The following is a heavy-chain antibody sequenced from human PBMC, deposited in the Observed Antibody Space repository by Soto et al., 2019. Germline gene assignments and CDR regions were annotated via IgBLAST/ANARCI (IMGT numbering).Heavy chain of an antibody. CDR3: AKDDGAVAGRSGLSSAEYFQH. J-gene: IGHJ1*01. CDR1: GFTFSSYA. CDR2: IRGSGGST. V-gene: IGHV3-23*01. D-gene: IGHD6-19*01. Sequence: GGSLRLSCAASGFTFSSYAMSWVRQAPGKGLEWVSAIRGSGGSTYYADSVKGRFTISRDNSKNTLYLQMNSLRAEDTAVYYCAKDDGAVAGRSGLSSAEYFQHWGQGTLVTVSS.